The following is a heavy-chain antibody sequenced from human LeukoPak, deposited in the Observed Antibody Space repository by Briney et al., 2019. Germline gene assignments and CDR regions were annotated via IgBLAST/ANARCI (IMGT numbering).Heavy chain of an antibody. J-gene: IGHJ4*02. V-gene: IGHV3-23*01. D-gene: IGHD3-10*01. CDR1: GFTFSSYA. CDR3: ARDQKQDYYGSGSYNY. CDR2: ISGSGGST. Sequence: GGSLRLSCAASGFTFSSYAMSWVRQAPGKGLEWVSAISGSGGSTYYADSVKGRFTISRDNSKNTLYLQMNSLRAEDMAVYYCARDQKQDYYGSGSYNYWGQGTLVTVSS.